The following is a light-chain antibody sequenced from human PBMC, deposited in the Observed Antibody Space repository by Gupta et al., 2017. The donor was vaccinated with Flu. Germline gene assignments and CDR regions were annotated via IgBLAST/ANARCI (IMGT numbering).Light chain of an antibody. J-gene: IGLJ3*02. V-gene: IGLV1-44*01. CDR1: SSNIGGRP. CDR2: INN. Sequence: SVLTQPPSASGTPGQRVTISCSGSSSNIGGRPVSWYQQLPGTAPILLICINNKRRSAVPARFSGSKSATSATVATTGLQAEDVADYYCAAADASRNVWVFGVGTKLTVL. CDR3: AAADASRNVWV.